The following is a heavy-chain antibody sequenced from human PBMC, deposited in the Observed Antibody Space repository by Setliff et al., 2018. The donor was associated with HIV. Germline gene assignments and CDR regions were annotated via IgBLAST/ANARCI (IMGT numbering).Heavy chain of an antibody. D-gene: IGHD3-10*01. CDR1: GGSFSTYY. J-gene: IGHJ3*01. CDR3: ARARITMIGGRLEPYAFDR. CDR2: VHSTGTT. V-gene: IGHV4-4*07. Sequence: SETLSLTCTVSGGSFSTYYWSWIRQPAGEGPEYIGRVHSTGTTIYNPSLKSRVTISVDASKNQLSLKLRSVTAADTAVYYCARARITMIGGRLEPYAFDRWGQGTKVTVSS.